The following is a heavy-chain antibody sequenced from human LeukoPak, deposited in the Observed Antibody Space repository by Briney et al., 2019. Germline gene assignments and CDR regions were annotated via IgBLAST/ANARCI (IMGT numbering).Heavy chain of an antibody. D-gene: IGHD3-22*01. V-gene: IGHV3-73*01. CDR2: IRSKANSYAT. Sequence: PGGSLRLSCAASGLTFSGSAMHWVRQASGKGLEWVGRIRSKANSYATAYAASVKGRFTISRDDSKNTAYLQMNSLKTEDTAVYYCTQTRGDDSSGYYLFDYWGRGTLVTVSS. J-gene: IGHJ4*02. CDR1: GLTFSGSA. CDR3: TQTRGDDSSGYYLFDY.